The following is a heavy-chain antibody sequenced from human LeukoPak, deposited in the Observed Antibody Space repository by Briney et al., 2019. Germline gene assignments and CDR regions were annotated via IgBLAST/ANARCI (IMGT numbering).Heavy chain of an antibody. V-gene: IGHV3-23*01. J-gene: IGHJ4*02. CDR3: ARDVFGDRFGGPGH. CDR2: ISGSGSST. CDR1: GFTFSSYA. D-gene: IGHD3-10*01. Sequence: SGGSLRLSCAVSGFTFSSYAMSWVREAPGKGLGWVSAISGSGSSTYYTDSVKGRFTISRDNSKNTLYLQMNSLRPEDTAVYYCARDVFGDRFGGPGHWGQGTLVTVSS.